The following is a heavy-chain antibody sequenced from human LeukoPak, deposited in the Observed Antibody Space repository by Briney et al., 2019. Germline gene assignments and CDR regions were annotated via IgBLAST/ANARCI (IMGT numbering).Heavy chain of an antibody. CDR1: GFTFSSYS. CDR3: ARGYSGYDWRVNWFDP. J-gene: IGHJ5*02. Sequence: PGGSLRLSCAASGFTFSSYSMNWVRQAPGKGLEWVSSISSSSSYIYYADSVKGRFTISRDNAKNSLYLQMNSLRAEDTAVYYCARGYSGYDWRVNWFDPWAREPWSPSPQ. CDR2: ISSSSSYI. D-gene: IGHD5-12*01. V-gene: IGHV3-21*01.